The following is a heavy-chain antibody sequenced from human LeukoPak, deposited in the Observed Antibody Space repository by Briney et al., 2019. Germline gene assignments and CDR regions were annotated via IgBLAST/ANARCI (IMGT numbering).Heavy chain of an antibody. CDR1: GFTFSTYG. D-gene: IGHD4-17*01. CDR3: GTTVTTGRRY. CDR2: IYSGGKT. Sequence: GGSLRLSCAASGFTFSTYGMHWVRQAPGKGLEWVSVIYSGGKTFYADSVKGRFTISRDNAKNSLYLQMNSLRAEDTAVYYCGTTVTTGRRYWGQGTLVTVSS. V-gene: IGHV3-NL1*01. J-gene: IGHJ4*02.